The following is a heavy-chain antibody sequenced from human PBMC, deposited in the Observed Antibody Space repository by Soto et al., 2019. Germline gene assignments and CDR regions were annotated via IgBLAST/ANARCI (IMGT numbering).Heavy chain of an antibody. CDR2: ISYDGNNE. J-gene: IGHJ1*01. V-gene: IGHV3-30*18. Sequence: QVQLVESGGGVVQPGRSLRLSCAASGFTFSSYGMHWVRQAPGKGLEWVAVISYDGNNEYYADSVKGRFTISRDNSTNTLYLQMNSLRAEDTAVYCCVKSGYSNGPTSFLQHWGQGTLVTVSS. CDR1: GFTFSSYG. CDR3: VKSGYSNGPTSFLQH. D-gene: IGHD6-19*01.